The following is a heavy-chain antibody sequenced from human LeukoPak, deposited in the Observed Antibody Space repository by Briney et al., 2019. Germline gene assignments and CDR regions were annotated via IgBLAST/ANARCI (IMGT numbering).Heavy chain of an antibody. CDR3: VKDGGSYGSGSNSFSH. J-gene: IGHJ4*02. CDR1: GFTFDDSA. Sequence: GGSLRLSCAASGFTFDDSAMHWVRQNPEEGLEWVSGISWNSDNIAYVDSVKGRFTISRDNRKNSLYLQMDSLRPEDTALYYCVKDGGSYGSGSNSFSHWGQGTLVIVS. D-gene: IGHD3-10*01. V-gene: IGHV3-9*01. CDR2: ISWNSDNI.